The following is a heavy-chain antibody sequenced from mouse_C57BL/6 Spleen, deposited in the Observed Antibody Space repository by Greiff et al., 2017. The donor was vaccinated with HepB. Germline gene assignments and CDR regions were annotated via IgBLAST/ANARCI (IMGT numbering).Heavy chain of an antibody. CDR3: ASKNGRVEY. CDR1: GYTFTSYW. V-gene: IGHV1-69*01. D-gene: IGHD1-2*01. Sequence: QVQLQQPGAELVMPGASVKLSCKASGYTFTSYWMHWVKQRPGQGLEWIGEIDPSDSYTNYNQKFKGKSTLTVDKSSSTAYMQLSSLTSEDSAVYYRASKNGRVEYWGQGTPLTVSS. J-gene: IGHJ2*01. CDR2: IDPSDSYT.